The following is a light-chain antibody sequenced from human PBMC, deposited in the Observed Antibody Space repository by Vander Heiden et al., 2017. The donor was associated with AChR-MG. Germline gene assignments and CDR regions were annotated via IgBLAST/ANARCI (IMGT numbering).Light chain of an antibody. CDR2: DAT. CDR1: QSVTTY. V-gene: IGKV3-11*01. CDR3: QQRSSWPPAIT. J-gene: IGKJ5*01. Sequence: EIVLTQSPATPSLSPGERATLLRRASQSVTTYLALYQQKPGQAPRLLIYDATHRATGVPARFSGSGSGTDFTLTVSRLEPEDFAVYYCQQRSSWPPAITFGQGTRLEIK.